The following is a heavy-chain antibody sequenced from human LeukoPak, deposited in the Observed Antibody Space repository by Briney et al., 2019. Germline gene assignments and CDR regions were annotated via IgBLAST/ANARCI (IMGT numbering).Heavy chain of an antibody. Sequence: PSETLSLTCAVYGGSFSGYYWSWICQPPGKGLEWIGYIYYSGSTYYNPSLKSRVTISVDTSKNQFSLKLSSVTAADTAVYYCARGITSCYDYWGQGTLVTVSS. CDR2: IYYSGST. J-gene: IGHJ4*02. D-gene: IGHD2-2*01. V-gene: IGHV4-30-4*01. CDR3: ARGITSCYDY. CDR1: GGSFSGYY.